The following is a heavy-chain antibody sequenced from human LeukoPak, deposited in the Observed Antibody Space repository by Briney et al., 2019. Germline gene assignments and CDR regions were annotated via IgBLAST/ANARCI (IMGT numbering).Heavy chain of an antibody. CDR3: ARGTAVAAAVFDY. D-gene: IGHD6-13*01. Sequence: PSETLSLTCAVYGGSFSGYHWSWIRQPPGKGLEWIGEINHSGSTNYSPSLKSRVTISVDTSKNQFSLKLSSVTAADTAVYYCARGTAVAAAVFDYWGQGTLVTVSS. CDR2: INHSGST. CDR1: GGSFSGYH. V-gene: IGHV4-34*01. J-gene: IGHJ4*02.